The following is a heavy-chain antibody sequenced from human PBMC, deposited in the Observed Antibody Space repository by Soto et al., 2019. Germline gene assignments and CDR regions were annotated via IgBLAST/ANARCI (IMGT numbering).Heavy chain of an antibody. CDR3: ARWWSGSRQGFDP. D-gene: IGHD3-3*01. J-gene: IGHJ5*02. CDR2: IYYSGST. V-gene: IGHV4-31*03. Sequence: QVQLQESGPGLVKPSQTLSLTCTVSGGSISSGDYYWSWIRQHPGKGLEWIGYIYYSGSTYYNPSLKSRVTISVDTSKNQFSLKLSSVTAADTAVYYCARWWSGSRQGFDPWGKGTLVTFSS. CDR1: GGSISSGDYY.